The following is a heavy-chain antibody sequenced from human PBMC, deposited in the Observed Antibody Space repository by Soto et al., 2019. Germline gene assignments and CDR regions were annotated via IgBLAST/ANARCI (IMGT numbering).Heavy chain of an antibody. D-gene: IGHD3-10*01. CDR2: SSYDGNNM. Sequence: QVQLVESGGGVVQPGGSLRLSCTASGFTFSNYAMHWVRQAPGKGLEWVTLSSYDGNNMYHPDSVKGRFTISRDDSKNTLFLQMNSLSPEDTAVYYCARGRAASNTMYFYLMDVWGQGTTVTVSS. V-gene: IGHV3-30-3*01. CDR1: GFTFSNYA. J-gene: IGHJ6*02. CDR3: ARGRAASNTMYFYLMDV.